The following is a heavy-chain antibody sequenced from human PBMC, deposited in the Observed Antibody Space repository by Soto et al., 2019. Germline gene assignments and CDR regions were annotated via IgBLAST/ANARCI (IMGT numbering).Heavy chain of an antibody. CDR1: GGSFSGYY. CDR3: ARSSRVKWLGELFSGGRYYYYGMDV. J-gene: IGHJ6*02. V-gene: IGHV4-34*01. CDR2: INHSGST. D-gene: IGHD3-10*01. Sequence: SETLSLTCAVYGGSFSGYYWSWIRQPPGKGLEWIGEINHSGSTNYNPSLKSRVTISVDTSKNQFSLKLSSVTAADTAVYYCARSSRVKWLGELFSGGRYYYYGMDVWGQGTTVTVSS.